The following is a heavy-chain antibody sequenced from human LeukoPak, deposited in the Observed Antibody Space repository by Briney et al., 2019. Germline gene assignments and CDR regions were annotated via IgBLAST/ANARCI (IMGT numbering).Heavy chain of an antibody. J-gene: IGHJ4*02. CDR3: ARAQLGFDY. V-gene: IGHV3-30*04. CDR1: GFTLSDYS. Sequence: GRSLRLSCAPAGFTLSDYSMHWDRLPHGKGMEWVAVISYDGIYKYYADSVKGRFTISRDNSKNTLYLQMNSLRPEDTAVYYCARAQLGFDYWGRGTLVTVSS. CDR2: ISYDGIYK. D-gene: IGHD6-13*01.